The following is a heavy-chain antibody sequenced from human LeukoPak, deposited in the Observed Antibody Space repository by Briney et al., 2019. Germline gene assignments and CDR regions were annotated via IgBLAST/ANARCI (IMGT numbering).Heavy chain of an antibody. D-gene: IGHD2-2*01. CDR3: ARDSRSHCGTDACYGPYFDY. V-gene: IGHV3-48*01. CDR2: IRGGSTTR. Sequence: GGTLSFSGEASEFTFSAYGLSWVGQAPGKGWEGISYIRGGSTTRYCAYSVKGRFTISRDNAENSVYLQMNSLRVEDTAVYFCARDSRSHCGTDACYGPYFDYWGQGILVAVSS. CDR1: EFTFSAYG. J-gene: IGHJ4*02.